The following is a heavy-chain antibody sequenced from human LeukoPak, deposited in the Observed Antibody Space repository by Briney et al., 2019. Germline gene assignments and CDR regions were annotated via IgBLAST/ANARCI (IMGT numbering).Heavy chain of an antibody. J-gene: IGHJ3*02. D-gene: IGHD2-2*01. CDR1: GYTFTGYY. Sequence: ASVKVSCKASGYTFTGYYMHWVRQAPGQGREWMGWINPNSGGTNYAQKFQGRVTMTRDTFISTAYMELSRLRSDDTAVYYCARAVTRYCSSTSCYYVIWGQGTMVTVSS. V-gene: IGHV1-2*02. CDR3: ARAVTRYCSSTSCYYVI. CDR2: INPNSGGT.